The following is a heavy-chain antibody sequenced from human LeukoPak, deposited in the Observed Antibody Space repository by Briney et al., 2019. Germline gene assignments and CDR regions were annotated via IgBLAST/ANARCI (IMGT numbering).Heavy chain of an antibody. CDR1: GFTFSSYA. CDR2: ISGSGGST. CDR3: AKEQDYYDRSGSSGFDY. J-gene: IGHJ4*02. Sequence: GGSLRLSCAASGFTFSSYAMSWVRQAPGKGLEWVSAISGSGGSTYYADSVKGRFTISRDNSKNTLHLLMNSLRAEDTAVYYCAKEQDYYDRSGSSGFDYWGQGTLVTVSS. V-gene: IGHV3-23*01. D-gene: IGHD3-22*01.